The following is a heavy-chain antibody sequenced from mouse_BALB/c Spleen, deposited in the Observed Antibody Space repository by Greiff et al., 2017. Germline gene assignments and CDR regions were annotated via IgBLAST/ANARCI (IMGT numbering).Heavy chain of an antibody. CDR1: GYSITSDYA. Sequence: EVQGVESGPGLVKPSQSLSLTCTVTGYSITSDYAWNWIPQFPGNKLEWMGYISYSGSTSYNPSLKSRISITRDTSKNQFFLQLNSVTTEDTATYYCASFAGTQGFFAYWGQGTLVTVSA. D-gene: IGHD4-1*01. CDR2: ISYSGST. J-gene: IGHJ3*01. CDR3: ASFAGTQGFFAY. V-gene: IGHV3-2*02.